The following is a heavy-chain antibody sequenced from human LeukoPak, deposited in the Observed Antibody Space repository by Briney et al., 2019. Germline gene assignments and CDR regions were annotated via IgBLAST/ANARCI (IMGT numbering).Heavy chain of an antibody. V-gene: IGHV3-15*01. D-gene: IGHD1-26*01. Sequence: KTGGSLRLSCAASGFTFSNAWMSWVRQAPGKGLEWVGRIKSKTDGGTTDYAAPVKGRFTISRDDSKNTLYLQMNSLKTEDTAVYYCTTDVVGATTDYYGMGVWGQGTTVTVSS. CDR1: GFTFSNAW. CDR3: TTDVVGATTDYYGMGV. J-gene: IGHJ6*02. CDR2: IKSKTDGGTT.